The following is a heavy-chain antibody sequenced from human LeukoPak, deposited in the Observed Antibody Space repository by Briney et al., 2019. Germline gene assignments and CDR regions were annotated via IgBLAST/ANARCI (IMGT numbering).Heavy chain of an antibody. CDR1: GGSFSGYY. CDR3: ARATHPPIFPGYYYYGMDV. Sequence: SETLSLTCAVYGGSFSGYYWSWIRQPPGKGLEWIGEINHSGSTNYNPSLKSRVTISVDTSKNQFSLKLSSVTAADTAVYYCARATHPPIFPGYYYYGMDVWGQGTTVTVSS. V-gene: IGHV4-34*01. CDR2: INHSGST. D-gene: IGHD3-3*02. J-gene: IGHJ6*02.